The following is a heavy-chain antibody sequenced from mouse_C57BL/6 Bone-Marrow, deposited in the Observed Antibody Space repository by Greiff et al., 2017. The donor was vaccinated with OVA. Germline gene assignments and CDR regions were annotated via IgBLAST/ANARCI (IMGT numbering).Heavy chain of an antibody. V-gene: IGHV1-85*01. Sequence: LVESGPELVKPGASVTLSCKASGYTFTSYDINWVTHRPGQGPAWIGWIYPRDGSTKYNEKFKGKATLTVDTSSSTAYMELHSLTSEDSAVYFCARCLMGYWGQGTSVTVSS. CDR3: ARCLMGY. CDR1: GYTFTSYD. J-gene: IGHJ4*01. CDR2: IYPRDGST.